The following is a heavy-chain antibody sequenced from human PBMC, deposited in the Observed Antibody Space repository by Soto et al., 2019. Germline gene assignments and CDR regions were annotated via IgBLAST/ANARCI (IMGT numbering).Heavy chain of an antibody. CDR3: ARDGINWGPSSGMDV. J-gene: IGHJ6*02. Sequence: QVQLVQSGAEVKKPGASVKVSCKTSGYTFTSYGISWVRQAPGQGLEWMGWISGYNGHLKYAENLQGRVTMTIETSTSTAYMELRSLRSDDTAVYYCARDGINWGPSSGMDVWGQGTTVTVSS. CDR2: ISGYNGHL. V-gene: IGHV1-18*04. D-gene: IGHD7-27*01. CDR1: GYTFTSYG.